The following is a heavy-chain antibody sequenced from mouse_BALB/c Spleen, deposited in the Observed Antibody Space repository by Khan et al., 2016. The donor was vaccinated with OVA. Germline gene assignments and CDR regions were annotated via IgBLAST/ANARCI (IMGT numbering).Heavy chain of an antibody. CDR2: ISSDGSYT. Sequence: EVELVESGGDLVKPGGSLKLSCAASGFTFSNYGMSWVRQTPDKRLEWVATISSDGSYTYYPDSVKGRFTISRNNAKNTLYLQMTSLRSEDTAMFYCTSTLTGSFAYWGQGTLVTVSA. J-gene: IGHJ3*01. CDR1: GFTFSNYG. CDR3: TSTLTGSFAY. D-gene: IGHD4-1*01. V-gene: IGHV5-6*01.